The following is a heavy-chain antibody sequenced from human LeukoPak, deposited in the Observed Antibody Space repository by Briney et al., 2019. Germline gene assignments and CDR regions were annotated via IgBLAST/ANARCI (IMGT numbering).Heavy chain of an antibody. CDR2: IYTSGST. J-gene: IGHJ2*01. CDR3: ARKGLGAVAGRSSGGDWYFDL. CDR1: GGSISSYY. Sequence: PSETLSLTCTVSGGSISSYYWSWIRQPAGKGLEWIGRIYTSGSTNYNPSLKSRVTMSVDTSKNQFSLKLSSVTAADTAVYYCARKGLGAVAGRSSGGDWYFDLWGRGTLVTVSS. V-gene: IGHV4-4*07. D-gene: IGHD6-19*01.